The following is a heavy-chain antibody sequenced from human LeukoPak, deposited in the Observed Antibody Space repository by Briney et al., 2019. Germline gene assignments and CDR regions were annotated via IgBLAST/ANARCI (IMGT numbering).Heavy chain of an antibody. Sequence: GGSLRLSCAASGFTFDDYGMSWVRQALGKGLEWVPGINWNGGSAGYADSVKGRFTISRDNAKNSLYLQMNSLRAEDTALYYCARASSYLNWDDAFDIWGQGTMVTVSS. J-gene: IGHJ3*02. CDR3: ARASSYLNWDDAFDI. V-gene: IGHV3-20*04. CDR2: INWNGGSA. D-gene: IGHD1-26*01. CDR1: GFTFDDYG.